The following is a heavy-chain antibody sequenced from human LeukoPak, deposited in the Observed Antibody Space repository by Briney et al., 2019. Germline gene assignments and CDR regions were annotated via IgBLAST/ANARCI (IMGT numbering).Heavy chain of an antibody. Sequence: PGGSLRLSCAASGFTFSSYGMNWVRQAPGKGLEWVSAISGSGGSTYYADSVKGRFTISRDNSKNTLYLQMNSLRAEDTAVYYCAKDGHDSSGYDFDYWGQGTLVTVSS. V-gene: IGHV3-23*01. CDR2: ISGSGGST. D-gene: IGHD3-22*01. CDR1: GFTFSSYG. CDR3: AKDGHDSSGYDFDY. J-gene: IGHJ4*02.